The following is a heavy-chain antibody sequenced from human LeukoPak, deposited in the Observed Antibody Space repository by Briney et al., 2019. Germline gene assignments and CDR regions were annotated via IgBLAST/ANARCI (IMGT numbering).Heavy chain of an antibody. D-gene: IGHD6-19*01. CDR3: SRGSHTRGWSDFDF. Sequence: GGSLRLSCTASGLTFGDYGIIWVRQAPGKGLEWVGFIRSKAYGATPEYAASVKGRFTISRDDSQSIAYLQMDSLKSEGTALYYCSRGSHTRGWSDFDFWGQGTLVIVSS. CDR2: IRSKAYGATP. CDR1: GLTFGDYG. V-gene: IGHV3-49*04. J-gene: IGHJ4*02.